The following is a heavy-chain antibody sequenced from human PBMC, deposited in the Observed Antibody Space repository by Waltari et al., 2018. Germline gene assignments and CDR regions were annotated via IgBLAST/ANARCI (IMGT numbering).Heavy chain of an antibody. Sequence: QVQLVESGGGVVQTGRSLRLSCEASGFPLRSYAMHWVRKAPGKGLEWVAVISYDGSNKYYADSVKGRFTISRDNAKNSLYLQMNSLRAEDTAVYYCARDLGQPDYWGQGTLVTVSS. D-gene: IGHD3-16*01. CDR2: ISYDGSNK. CDR1: GFPLRSYA. CDR3: ARDLGQPDY. J-gene: IGHJ4*02. V-gene: IGHV3-30*07.